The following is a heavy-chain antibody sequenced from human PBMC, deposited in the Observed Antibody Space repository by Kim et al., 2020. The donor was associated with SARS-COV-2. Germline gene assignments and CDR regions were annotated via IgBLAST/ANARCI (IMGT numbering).Heavy chain of an antibody. D-gene: IGHD6-13*01. Sequence: DYAVSVKSRITINPDASKNQFSLHLNSVTPEDTAVYYCAKTYSSNYWFDPWGQGTLVTVSS. V-gene: IGHV6-1*01. J-gene: IGHJ5*02. CDR3: AKTYSSNYWFDP.